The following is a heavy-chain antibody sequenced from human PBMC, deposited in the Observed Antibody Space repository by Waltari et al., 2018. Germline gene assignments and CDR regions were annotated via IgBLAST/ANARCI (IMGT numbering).Heavy chain of an antibody. CDR3: ARGGTFCGGDCRATSL. CDR2: ISTSGRYV. Sequence: EVQLVESGGGLVKPGGSLILSCTASGFTVSVYSLHWGRQATGKGLDWVSSISTSGRYVYHTDSVKGRFTISRDNAKNSLYLQMNSLRAEDTAVYYCARGGTFCGGDCRATSLWGQGTLVTVSS. V-gene: IGHV3-21*01. D-gene: IGHD2-21*02. CDR1: GFTVSVYS. J-gene: IGHJ4*02.